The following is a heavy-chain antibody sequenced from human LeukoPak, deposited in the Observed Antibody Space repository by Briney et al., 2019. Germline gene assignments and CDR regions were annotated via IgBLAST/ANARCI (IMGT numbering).Heavy chain of an antibody. CDR3: TRDVREAYDI. Sequence: GSLRLSCEASGFRFGGFWMNWVRQAPGKGPERVANINQDGSEKLYVDSVKGRFTISRDNAKNSLYLQMNSLRVEDTAVYHCTRDVREAYDIWGHGTMVTVSS. CDR1: GFRFGGFW. J-gene: IGHJ3*02. V-gene: IGHV3-7*01. CDR2: INQDGSEK. D-gene: IGHD3-16*01.